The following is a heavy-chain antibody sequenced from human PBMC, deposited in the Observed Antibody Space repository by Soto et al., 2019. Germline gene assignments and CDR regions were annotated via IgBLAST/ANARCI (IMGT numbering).Heavy chain of an antibody. J-gene: IGHJ4*02. V-gene: IGHV1-69*12. CDR3: ARGPYSGYEYFDY. CDR2: INPILGTT. Sequence: QVQLVQSGAEVRKPGSSVTVSCKASGGTYSSNAISWVRQVPGQGLEWMGGINPILGTTNHAQKFQGRLTSTADESTTTAYMELRSLRSDDTAVYYCARGPYSGYEYFDYWGQGTLVTVSS. CDR1: GGTYSSNA. D-gene: IGHD5-12*01.